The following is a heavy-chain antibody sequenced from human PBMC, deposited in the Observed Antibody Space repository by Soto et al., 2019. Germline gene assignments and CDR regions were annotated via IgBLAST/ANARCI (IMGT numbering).Heavy chain of an antibody. Sequence: PSETLSLTCGVYGGTFRNYYLLWVRQPPGKGLEWIGEVNPGGEATYIPALQNRSTISLDPSINRFSVKMTSVTAADTAVYFCTSAERFPRSWFDPWGQGTQVTVYS. CDR2: VNPGGEA. V-gene: IGHV4-34*01. CDR1: GGTFRNYY. CDR3: TSAERFPRSWFDP. D-gene: IGHD3-10*01. J-gene: IGHJ5*01.